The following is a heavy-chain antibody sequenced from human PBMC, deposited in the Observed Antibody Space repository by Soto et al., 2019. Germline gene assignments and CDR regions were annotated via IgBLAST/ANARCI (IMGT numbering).Heavy chain of an antibody. CDR2: INAGNGNT. V-gene: IGHV1-3*01. D-gene: IGHD2-15*01. CDR3: AIEYCSGGSCYRLRRAFDI. J-gene: IGHJ3*02. Sequence: GASVKVSCKASGYTITSYAMHWVRQAPGQRLEWMGWINAGNGNTKYSQKFQGRVTITRDTSASTAYMELSSLRSEDTAVYYCAIEYCSGGSCYRLRRAFDIWGQGTMVTVSS. CDR1: GYTITSYA.